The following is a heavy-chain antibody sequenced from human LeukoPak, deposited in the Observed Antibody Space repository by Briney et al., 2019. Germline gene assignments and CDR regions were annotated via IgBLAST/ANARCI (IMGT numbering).Heavy chain of an antibody. J-gene: IGHJ4*02. CDR2: INPNSGGA. V-gene: IGHV1-2*02. D-gene: IGHD3-22*01. CDR3: ARGRSSGRGYYDSSSYYGRFDY. Sequence: ASVKVSCKASGYTFTGYYMRWVRQAPGQGLQWMGWINPNSGGANYAQKFQGRVTMTRDTSISTAYMELSRLRSDDTAVYYCARGRSSGRGYYDSSSYYGRFDYWGQGTLVTVSS. CDR1: GYTFTGYY.